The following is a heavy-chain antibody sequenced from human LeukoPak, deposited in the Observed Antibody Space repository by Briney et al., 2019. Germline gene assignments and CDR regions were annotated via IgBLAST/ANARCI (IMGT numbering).Heavy chain of an antibody. V-gene: IGHV1-18*01. Sequence: ASVTVSCKASGYTFTTYGISWVRQAPGQGLEWMGWISVYNGNTNYAQKFQGRVTMTTDTSTNTTYMELRSLISDDTAVYYCARGPHYYGSGSYYPFDYWGQGTLVTVSS. CDR3: ARGPHYYGSGSYYPFDY. D-gene: IGHD3-10*01. CDR2: ISVYNGNT. J-gene: IGHJ4*02. CDR1: GYTFTTYG.